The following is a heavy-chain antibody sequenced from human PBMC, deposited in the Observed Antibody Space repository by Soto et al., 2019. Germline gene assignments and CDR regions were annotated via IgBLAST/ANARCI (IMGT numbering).Heavy chain of an antibody. CDR3: ARAVRRGCSSTSCHLWFDP. J-gene: IGHJ5*02. CDR1: GYTLTELS. V-gene: IGHV1-24*01. CDR2: FDPEDGET. Sequence: GASVKVSWKVSGYTLTELSMHWARPAPGKGLEWMGGFDPEDGETIYAQKFQGRVTMTADESTDTAYMELSSLRSEDTAVYYCARAVRRGCSSTSCHLWFDPWGQGTLVTVSS. D-gene: IGHD2-2*01.